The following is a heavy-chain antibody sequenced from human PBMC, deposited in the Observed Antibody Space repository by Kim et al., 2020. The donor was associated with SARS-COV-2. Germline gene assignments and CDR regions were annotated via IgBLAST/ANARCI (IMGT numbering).Heavy chain of an antibody. D-gene: IGHD4-4*01. V-gene: IGHV1-3*01. CDR2: INGGNGNA. Sequence: ASVKVSCKASGYPFTTYAMHWVRQAPGQRHEWMGWINGGNGNAKYSQKFQGRVTITRDTSASTAYMELSSLRSEDTAVYYCARDEAVKVPSYYYYGMDVWGHGTTVTVSS. CDR1: GYPFTTYA. CDR3: ARDEAVKVPSYYYYGMDV. J-gene: IGHJ6*02.